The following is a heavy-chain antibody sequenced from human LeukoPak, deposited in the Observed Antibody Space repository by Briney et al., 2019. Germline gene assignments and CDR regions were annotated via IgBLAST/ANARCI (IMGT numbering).Heavy chain of an antibody. CDR3: AKSHRGYSSSSPPGY. CDR1: GFTFSSYA. Sequence: GRSLRLSCAASGFTFSSYAMHWVRQAPGKGLEWVAVISYDGSNKYYADSVKGRFTISRDNSKNTLYLQMNSLRAEDTALYYCAKSHRGYSSSSPPGYWGQGTLVTVSS. V-gene: IGHV3-30-3*02. J-gene: IGHJ4*02. D-gene: IGHD6-13*01. CDR2: ISYDGSNK.